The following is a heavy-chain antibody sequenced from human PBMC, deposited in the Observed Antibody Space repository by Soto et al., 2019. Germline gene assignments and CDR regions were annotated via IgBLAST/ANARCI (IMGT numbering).Heavy chain of an antibody. CDR2: IRGTDGST. J-gene: IGHJ4*02. CDR3: VKGGWLDY. V-gene: IGHV3-23*01. Sequence: GGSLRLSCAASGFTFGTFDMTWVRQAPGKGLEWVSIIRGTDGSTYYADSMKGRFTISKDNSKNTLYLQMNSLRPEDTALYFCVKGGWLDYWGQGTLVTVSS. CDR1: GFTFGTFD. D-gene: IGHD6-19*01.